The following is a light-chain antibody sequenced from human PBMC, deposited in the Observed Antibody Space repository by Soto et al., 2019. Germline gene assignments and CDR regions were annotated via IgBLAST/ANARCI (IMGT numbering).Light chain of an antibody. CDR1: QSVTSY. CDR2: DAS. V-gene: IGKV3-11*01. CDR3: QQRSSWPIT. J-gene: IGKJ5*01. Sequence: EIVLTQSPATLSLSPXERATLSCRASQSVTSYLAWYQQRPGQAPRLLINDASRRATGIPERFSGSGSGADFTLTISSLEPADVAVYYCQQRSSWPITFGQGTRLEI.